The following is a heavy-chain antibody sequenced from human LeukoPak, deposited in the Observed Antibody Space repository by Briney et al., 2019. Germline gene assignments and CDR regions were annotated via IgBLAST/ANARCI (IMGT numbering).Heavy chain of an antibody. CDR2: ISHSGGSI. V-gene: IGHV3-23*01. CDR1: GFTFSNYL. CDR3: AMALDY. Sequence: PGESLRLSSVASGFTFSNYLMNWVRQALGKGLEWDSGISHSGGSIYYADSVKGRFTISRDNSKNTLYLQMDRLRVEDTAVYYCAMALDYWGQGTLVTVSS. J-gene: IGHJ4*02.